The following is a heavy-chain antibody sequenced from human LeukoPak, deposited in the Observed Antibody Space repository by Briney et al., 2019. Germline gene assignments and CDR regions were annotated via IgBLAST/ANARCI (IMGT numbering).Heavy chain of an antibody. Sequence: SETLSLTCTVSGGSIRSGGYYWSWIRQHPGKGLEWIGYIYYSGSTYYNPSLKSRVTISVDTSKNQFSLKLSTVTAADTAVYYCARYLNSVFGWFDPWGQGTLVTVSS. J-gene: IGHJ5*02. D-gene: IGHD4-23*01. CDR2: IYYSGST. V-gene: IGHV4-31*03. CDR1: GGSIRSGGYY. CDR3: ARYLNSVFGWFDP.